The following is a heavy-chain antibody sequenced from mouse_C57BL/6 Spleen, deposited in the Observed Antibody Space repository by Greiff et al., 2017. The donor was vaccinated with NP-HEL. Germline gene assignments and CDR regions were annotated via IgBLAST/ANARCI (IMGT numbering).Heavy chain of an antibody. CDR1: GFTFNTYA. CDR3: VREGDYDYGSSYVYWYFDV. D-gene: IGHD1-1*01. V-gene: IGHV10-3*01. CDR2: IRSKSSNYAT. Sequence: DVHLVESGGGLVQPKGSLKLSCAASGFTFNTYAMHWVRQAPGKGLEWVARIRSKSSNYATYYADSVKDRFTISRDDSQSMLYLQMNNLKTEDTAMYYCVREGDYDYGSSYVYWYFDVWGTGTTVTVSS. J-gene: IGHJ1*03.